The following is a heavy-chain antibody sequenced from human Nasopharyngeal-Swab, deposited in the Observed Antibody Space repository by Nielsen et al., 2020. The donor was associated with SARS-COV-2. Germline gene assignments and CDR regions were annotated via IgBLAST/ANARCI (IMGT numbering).Heavy chain of an antibody. V-gene: IGHV4-34*01. D-gene: IGHD2/OR15-2a*01. CDR2: INHSGST. CDR3: ARGTIVRNWFDP. CDR1: GGSFSGYY. J-gene: IGHJ5*02. Sequence: SETLSLTCAVYGGSFSGYYWSWIRQPPGKGLEWIGEINHSGSTNYNPSLKCRVTISVDTSKNQFSLKLSSVTAADTAVYYCARGTIVRNWFDPWGQGTLVTVSS.